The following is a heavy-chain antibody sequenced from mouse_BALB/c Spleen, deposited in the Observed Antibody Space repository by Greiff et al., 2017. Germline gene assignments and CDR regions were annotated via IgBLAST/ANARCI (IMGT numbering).Heavy chain of an antibody. Sequence: VQLQQSGPGLVQPSQSLSITCTVSGFSLTSYGVHWVRQSPGKGLEWLGVIWSGGSTDYNAAFISRLSISKDNSKSQVFFKMNSLQADDTAIYYCARKTYYYGSPYAMDYWGQGTSVTVSS. D-gene: IGHD1-1*01. J-gene: IGHJ4*01. CDR1: GFSLTSYG. CDR3: ARKTYYYGSPYAMDY. V-gene: IGHV2-4-1*01. CDR2: IWSGGST.